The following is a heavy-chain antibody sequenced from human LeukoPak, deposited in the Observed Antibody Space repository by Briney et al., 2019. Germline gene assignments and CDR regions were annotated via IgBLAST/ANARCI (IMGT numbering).Heavy chain of an antibody. CDR1: GFTVSSNS. CDR2: IYSDNT. V-gene: IGHV3-66*03. D-gene: IGHD6-19*01. J-gene: IGHJ4*02. Sequence: PGGSLRLSCTVSGFTVSSNSMSWVRQAPGKGLEWVSFIYSDNTHYSDSVKGRFTISRDNSKNTLYLQMNSLRAEDTAVYYCAKDPAVAGSGVDYWGQGTLVTVSS. CDR3: AKDPAVAGSGVDY.